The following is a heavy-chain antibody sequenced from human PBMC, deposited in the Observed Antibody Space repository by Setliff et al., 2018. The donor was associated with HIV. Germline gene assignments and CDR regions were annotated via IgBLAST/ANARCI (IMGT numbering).Heavy chain of an antibody. CDR2: INAGNGNT. Sequence: ASVKVSCKASGYTFSRYAMHWVRQAPGQRLEWMGWINAGNGNTKYSQKFQGRVSMTTDTSKSTAYMELRSLRSDDTAVYYCARDRGVYCRSTNCYSPVDAFDIWGQGTMVTVSS. CDR3: ARDRGVYCRSTNCYSPVDAFDI. V-gene: IGHV1-3*01. CDR1: GYTFSRYA. J-gene: IGHJ3*02. D-gene: IGHD2-2*01.